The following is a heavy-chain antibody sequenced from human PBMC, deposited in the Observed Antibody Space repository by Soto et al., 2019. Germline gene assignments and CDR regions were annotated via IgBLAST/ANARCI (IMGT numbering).Heavy chain of an antibody. J-gene: IGHJ4*02. D-gene: IGHD3-22*01. Sequence: EVQLLESGGGLVQPGGSLRLSCAASGFTFSSYAMSWVRQAPGKGLEWVSAISGSGGSTYYADSVKGRFTISRDNSKNTLYLQMNSLRAEDTAVYYCAKEEEYYDSSGYYHYYFDYWGQGTLVTVSS. CDR1: GFTFSSYA. CDR2: ISGSGGST. V-gene: IGHV3-23*01. CDR3: AKEEEYYDSSGYYHYYFDY.